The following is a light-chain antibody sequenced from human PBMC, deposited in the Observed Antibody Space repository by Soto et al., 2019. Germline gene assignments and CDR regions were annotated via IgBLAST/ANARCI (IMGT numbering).Light chain of an antibody. CDR1: QGLNNY. Sequence: IQLTQSPSSLSASLGDRVTITCRASQGLNNYLAWYQQKPGTAPKLLMYAAASLQTGVPSRFSGSGYGTDFTLTISSLQPEDFATYYCQHFNGFPRTFGQGTKVEIK. CDR2: AAA. CDR3: QHFNGFPRT. J-gene: IGKJ1*01. V-gene: IGKV1-9*01.